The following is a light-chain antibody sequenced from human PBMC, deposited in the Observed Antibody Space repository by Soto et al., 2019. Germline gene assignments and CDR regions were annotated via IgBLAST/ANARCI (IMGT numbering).Light chain of an antibody. J-gene: IGLJ2*01. CDR2: LNSDGTH. CDR1: SGHSSFA. V-gene: IGLV4-69*01. Sequence: QPVLTQSPSASDSLGASVRLTCTLSSGHSSFAIAWHQQRPEKGPRFLMKLNSDGTHKRGDGVPDRFSASTSGTERYLTISSLQSDDEADYYCQTWDTAPQFGGGTKVTVL. CDR3: QTWDTAPQ.